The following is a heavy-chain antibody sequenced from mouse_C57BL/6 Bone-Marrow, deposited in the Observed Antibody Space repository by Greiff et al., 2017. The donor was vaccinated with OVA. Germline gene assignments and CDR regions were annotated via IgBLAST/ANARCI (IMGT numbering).Heavy chain of an antibody. CDR2: ISDGGSNT. D-gene: IGHD2-2*01. J-gene: IGHJ2*01. V-gene: IGHV5-4*03. Sequence: EVKLVESGGGLVKPGGSLKLSCAASGFTFSSYAMSWVRQPPEKRLEWFATISDGGSNTYYPDNVKGRFTISRDNAKNNLYLQMSHLKSEDTAMYYCARPPLWLRRGGYFDYWGQGTTLTVSS. CDR3: ARPPLWLRRGGYFDY. CDR1: GFTFSSYA.